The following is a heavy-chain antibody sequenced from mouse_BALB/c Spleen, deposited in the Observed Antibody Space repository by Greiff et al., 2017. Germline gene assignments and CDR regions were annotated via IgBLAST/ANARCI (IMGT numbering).Heavy chain of an antibody. CDR2: ISSGGST. CDR3: TRGDYDGYPRWSFDD. Sequence: EVQLVESGGGLVKPGGSLKLSCAASGFTFSSYAMSWVRQTPEKRLEWVASISSGGSTYYSASAKGRFTISRDNARNILYLQMSSLRYEDTAMYYYTRGDYDGYPRWSFDDWGAGTTVTVSS. CDR1: GFTFSSYA. J-gene: IGHJ1*01. V-gene: IGHV5-6-5*01. D-gene: IGHD2-3*01.